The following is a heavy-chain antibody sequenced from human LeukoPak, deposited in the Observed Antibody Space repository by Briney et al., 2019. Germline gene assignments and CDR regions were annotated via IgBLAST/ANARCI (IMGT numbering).Heavy chain of an antibody. Sequence: ASVKVSCKASGYTFTSYGISWVRQAPGQGLEWMGWISPYSVNTNYAQKLQGRVTMTTDTSTSTAYMELRSLRSDDTAVYYCARDRPFSVGATSIFDYWGQGTLVTVSS. CDR3: ARDRPFSVGATSIFDY. D-gene: IGHD1-26*01. J-gene: IGHJ4*02. CDR2: ISPYSVNT. CDR1: GYTFTSYG. V-gene: IGHV1-18*01.